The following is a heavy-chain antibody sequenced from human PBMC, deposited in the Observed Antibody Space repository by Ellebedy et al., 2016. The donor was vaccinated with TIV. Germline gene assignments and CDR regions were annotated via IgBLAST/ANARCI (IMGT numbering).Heavy chain of an antibody. V-gene: IGHV4-59*01. CDR2: GHYSGDT. CDR3: ARRSYGSGSYFDY. D-gene: IGHD3-10*01. Sequence: MPGGSLRPSCAVSGDSTRSYYLSWIRQLPGKGLEWIGHGHYSGDTKHNPPLKSRLTISVDTSKSQFSLIVRSVTAADTAVYYCARRSYGSGSYFDYWGQGTLVTVSS. J-gene: IGHJ4*02. CDR1: GDSTRSYY.